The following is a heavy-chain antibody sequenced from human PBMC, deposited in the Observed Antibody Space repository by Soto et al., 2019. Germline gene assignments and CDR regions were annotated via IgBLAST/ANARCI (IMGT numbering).Heavy chain of an antibody. Sequence: GGSLRLSCAASGFTFSSYSMNWVRQAPGKGLEWVSSISSSSSYIYYADSVKGRFTISRDNAKNSLYLQMNSLRAEDTAVYYCARSRGGYNYGFNWGQGTLVTVSS. J-gene: IGHJ4*02. CDR1: GFTFSSYS. D-gene: IGHD5-12*01. CDR3: ARSRGGYNYGFN. CDR2: ISSSSSYI. V-gene: IGHV3-21*01.